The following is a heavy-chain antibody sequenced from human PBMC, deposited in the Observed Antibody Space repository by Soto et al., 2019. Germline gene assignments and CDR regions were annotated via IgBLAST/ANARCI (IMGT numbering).Heavy chain of an antibody. CDR2: IYHSGSA. CDR1: SASITSSNW. CDR3: ARSPLVRPGTPVSTYYYHMDV. V-gene: IGHV4-4*02. J-gene: IGHJ6*03. Sequence: QVQLQESGPGLVKPSGTLSLTCTVSSASITSSNWWSWVRQPPGKGLEWIAEIYHSGSANLNPSLESRVTIAVDKSKSQFSLELSSVTAADTAVYYCARSPLVRPGTPVSTYYYHMDVWGSGTTVTVSS. D-gene: IGHD4-17*01.